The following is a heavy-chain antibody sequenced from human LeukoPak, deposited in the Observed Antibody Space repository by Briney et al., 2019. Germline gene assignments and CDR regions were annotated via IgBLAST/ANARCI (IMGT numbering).Heavy chain of an antibody. CDR1: GGSISSYY. J-gene: IGHJ5*02. V-gene: IGHV4-59*01. D-gene: IGHD5-12*01. CDR2: IYYSGST. Sequence: PSETLSLTYTVSGGSISSYYWSWIRQPPGKGLEWNGYIYYSGSTNYNPSLKSRVTISVDTSKNQFSLKLSSVTAADTAVYYCTATPLVATMAETWGQGTLVTVSS. CDR3: TATPLVATMAET.